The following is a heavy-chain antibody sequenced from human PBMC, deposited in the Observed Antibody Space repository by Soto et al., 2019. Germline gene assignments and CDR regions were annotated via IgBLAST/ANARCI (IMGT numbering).Heavy chain of an antibody. D-gene: IGHD1-1*01. CDR2: IIPIFDTA. Sequence: SVKVSCKASGGTFSDSTINWVRQAPGQRLEWMGGIIPIFDTANYAERFQGRVTITADESTSTSFMEVSSLRSEDTAVYYCARNGTLTGYSYGMDVWGQGTMVTVSS. V-gene: IGHV1-69*13. CDR3: ARNGTLTGYSYGMDV. CDR1: GGTFSDST. J-gene: IGHJ6*02.